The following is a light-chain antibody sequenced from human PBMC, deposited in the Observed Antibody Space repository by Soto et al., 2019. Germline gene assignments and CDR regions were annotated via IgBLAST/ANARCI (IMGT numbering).Light chain of an antibody. Sequence: SYELTQSPSVSLAPGETARISCEGNNIGDKLVHWYQQRPGQAPVLVIYFDSERPSGIPERFSASNSGNTATLIITRVEAGDEADYYCQLWDVGSDHYVFGSGTKLTVL. J-gene: IGLJ1*01. CDR3: QLWDVGSDHYV. CDR1: NIGDKL. CDR2: FDS. V-gene: IGLV3-21*04.